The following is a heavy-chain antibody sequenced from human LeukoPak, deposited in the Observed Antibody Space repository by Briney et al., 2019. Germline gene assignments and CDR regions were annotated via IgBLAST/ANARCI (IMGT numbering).Heavy chain of an antibody. J-gene: IGHJ5*02. Sequence: PSETLSLTCAVYGGSFSGYYWSWIRQPPGKGLEWIGYIYYSGSTNYNPSLKSRVTISVDTSKNQFSLKLSSVTAADTAVYYCARVGLGYCSGGSCSTWFDPWGQGTLVTVSS. D-gene: IGHD2-15*01. CDR1: GGSFSGYY. CDR3: ARVGLGYCSGGSCSTWFDP. CDR2: IYYSGST. V-gene: IGHV4-59*01.